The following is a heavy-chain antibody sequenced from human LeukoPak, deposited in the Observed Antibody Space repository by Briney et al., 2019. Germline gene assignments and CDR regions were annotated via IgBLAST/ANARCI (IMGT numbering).Heavy chain of an antibody. CDR1: GYTFTSYD. Sequence: SVKVSCKASGYTFTSYDINWVRQATGQGLEWMGWMNPNSGNTGSAQNFQGRVTITRDTSASTAYMELSSLRSEDTAVYYCAGTYYYDSSGYYPAFDYWGQGTLVTVSS. V-gene: IGHV1-8*01. D-gene: IGHD3-22*01. CDR2: MNPNSGNT. J-gene: IGHJ4*02. CDR3: AGTYYYDSSGYYPAFDY.